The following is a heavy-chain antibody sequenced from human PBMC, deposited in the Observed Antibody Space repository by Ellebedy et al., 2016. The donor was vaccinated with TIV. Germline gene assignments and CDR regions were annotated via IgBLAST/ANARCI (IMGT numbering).Heavy chain of an antibody. D-gene: IGHD2-8*02. V-gene: IGHV3-7*01. CDR1: GFTFRSYW. Sequence: GGSLRLSCAVSGFTFRSYWMNWVRQAPGKGLEWVANIKQDGSEKYYVDSVKGRFTISRDNAKDSLYLQMNSLRAEDTAVYYCAINLPGGYFDYWGQGTLVTVSS. CDR3: AINLPGGYFDY. CDR2: IKQDGSEK. J-gene: IGHJ4*02.